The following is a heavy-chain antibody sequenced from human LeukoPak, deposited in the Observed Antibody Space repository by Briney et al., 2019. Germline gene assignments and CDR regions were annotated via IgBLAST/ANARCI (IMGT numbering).Heavy chain of an antibody. CDR1: GFTFSNYA. CDR3: ARNSYQLRGEDAFDI. Sequence: GGSLRLSCVASGFTFSNYAMSWVRQAPGKGLEYVSPISASGLSTYYTDSVRGRFTNSRDNSKNTLYLQMNSLRAEDTALYYCARNSYQLRGEDAFDIWGQGTMVTVSS. J-gene: IGHJ3*02. V-gene: IGHV3-23*01. CDR2: ISASGLST. D-gene: IGHD2-2*01.